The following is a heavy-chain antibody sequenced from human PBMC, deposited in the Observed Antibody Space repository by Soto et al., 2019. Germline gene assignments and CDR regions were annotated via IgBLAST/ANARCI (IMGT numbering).Heavy chain of an antibody. Sequence: ASVKVSCKASGYTFTSYAMHWVRQAPGQRLEWMGWINAGNGNTKYSQKFQGRVTITRDTFASTAYMELSSLRSEDTAVYYCARAMDLEWLLYSDVIDVWGQGTMATVSS. CDR3: ARAMDLEWLLYSDVIDV. CDR2: INAGNGNT. V-gene: IGHV1-3*01. CDR1: GYTFTSYA. J-gene: IGHJ6*02. D-gene: IGHD3-3*01.